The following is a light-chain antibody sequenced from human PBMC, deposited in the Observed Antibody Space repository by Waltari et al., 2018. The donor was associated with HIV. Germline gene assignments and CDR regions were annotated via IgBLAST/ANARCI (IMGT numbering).Light chain of an antibody. V-gene: IGLV2-14*01. CDR3: SSYMPNGTLL. J-gene: IGLJ2*01. CDR2: DGD. Sequence: QSALTQPASVSGSPGQTITFSCSPFTADILDPHSISWFRHPPNGVPHLILLDGDNRPSGVPFRYSGTKTDTTASLTISGLLFEDEGDYYCSSYMPNGTLLFGGGTKVTVL. CDR1: TADILDPHS.